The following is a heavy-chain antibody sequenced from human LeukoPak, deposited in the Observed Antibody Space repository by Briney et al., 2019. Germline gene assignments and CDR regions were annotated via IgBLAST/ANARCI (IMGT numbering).Heavy chain of an antibody. CDR1: GFTFSSYW. CDR2: INSDGSST. V-gene: IGHV3-74*01. J-gene: IGHJ4*02. D-gene: IGHD2-2*02. CDR3: ARDKQGYCSSTSCHTLDY. Sequence: SGGSLRLSCAASGFTFSSYWMHWVRQAPGKGLVWVSRINSDGSSTSYADSVKGRFTISRDNAKSTLYLQMNSLRAEDTAVYYCARDKQGYCSSTSCHTLDYWGQGTLVTVSS.